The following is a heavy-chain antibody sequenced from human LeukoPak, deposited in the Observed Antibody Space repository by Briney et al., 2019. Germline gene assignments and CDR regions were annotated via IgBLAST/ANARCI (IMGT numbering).Heavy chain of an antibody. J-gene: IGHJ4*02. Sequence: SETLSLTCTVSGGSISSGSYYWSWIRQPAGKGLEWIGRIYTSGSTNYNPSLKSRVTISVDTSKNQFFLKLSSVTAADTAVYYCARGKTGYCSSTSCRMVTFDYWGQGTLVTVSS. CDR1: GGSISSGSYY. V-gene: IGHV4-61*02. CDR2: IYTSGST. CDR3: ARGKTGYCSSTSCRMVTFDY. D-gene: IGHD2-2*01.